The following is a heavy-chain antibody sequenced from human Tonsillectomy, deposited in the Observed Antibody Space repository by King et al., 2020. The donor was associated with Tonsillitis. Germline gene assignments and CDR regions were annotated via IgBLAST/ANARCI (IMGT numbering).Heavy chain of an antibody. Sequence: VQLVESGGGLVQPGGSLRLSCAASGFTFSSYAMSWVRQAPGKGLECVSAISGSGGSTYYADSVKGRFTISRYNSKNTLYLQMNSLRAEDTAVYYCAKGGCRSTSCYYDCDYWGQGTLVTVSS. CDR1: GFTFSSYA. D-gene: IGHD2-2*01. CDR2: ISGSGGST. J-gene: IGHJ4*02. V-gene: IGHV3-23*04. CDR3: AKGGCRSTSCYYDCDY.